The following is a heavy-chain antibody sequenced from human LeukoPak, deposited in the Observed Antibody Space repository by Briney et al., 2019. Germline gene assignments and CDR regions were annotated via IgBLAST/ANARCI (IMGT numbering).Heavy chain of an antibody. Sequence: PGGSLRLSCAASGFTFHTYGMHWVRQAPGKGLYWVAFIIDDGTNQYYADSVKGRFTISRDNPKNTLYLQMNSLTTEDTALYFCANSPRARSTWLSAAMDYWGQGTLVTVSS. CDR2: IIDDGTNQ. CDR3: ANSPRARSTWLSAAMDY. V-gene: IGHV3-30*02. J-gene: IGHJ4*02. CDR1: GFTFHTYG. D-gene: IGHD5-12*01.